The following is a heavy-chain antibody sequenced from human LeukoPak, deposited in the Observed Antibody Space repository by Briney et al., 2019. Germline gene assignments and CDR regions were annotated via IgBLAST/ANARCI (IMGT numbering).Heavy chain of an antibody. J-gene: IGHJ6*02. CDR1: GFTFSSYE. V-gene: IGHV3-23*01. CDR2: ISGSGGST. CDR3: AKGGYSYGARPYYYYGMDV. D-gene: IGHD5-18*01. Sequence: GGSLRLSCAASGFTFSSYEMNWVRQAPGKGLEWVSAISGSGGSTYYADSVKGRFTISRDNSKNTLYLQMNGLRAEDTAVYYCAKGGYSYGARPYYYYGMDVWGQGTTVTVSS.